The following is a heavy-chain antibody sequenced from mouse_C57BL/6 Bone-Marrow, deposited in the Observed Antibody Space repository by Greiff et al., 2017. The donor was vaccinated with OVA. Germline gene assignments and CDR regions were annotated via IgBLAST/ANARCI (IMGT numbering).Heavy chain of an antibody. CDR3: ARPQTSYYFDY. V-gene: IGHV5-6*02. CDR2: ISSGGSYT. Sequence: DVKLVESGGDLVKPGGSLKLSCAASGFTFSSYGMSWVRQTPDKRLEWVATISSGGSYTYCPDSVKGRFTISRDNAKNTLYLQMSSLKSEDTAMYYCARPQTSYYFDYWGQGTTLTVSS. CDR1: GFTFSSYG. J-gene: IGHJ2*01.